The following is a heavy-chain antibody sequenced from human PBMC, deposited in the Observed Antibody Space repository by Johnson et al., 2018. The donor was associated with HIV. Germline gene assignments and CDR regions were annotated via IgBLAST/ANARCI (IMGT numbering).Heavy chain of an antibody. CDR3: AKEWDRWLQPPGDAFDI. V-gene: IGHV3-30*02. CDR1: GFTFSSYG. D-gene: IGHD5-24*01. CDR2: IRYDGSNT. Sequence: QVHLVESGGGVVQPGGSLRLSCAASGFTFSSYGMHWVRQAPGKGLEWVAFIRYDGSNTYDADSVRGRFTISRDNSKNTLYLQMNSRRVEDTAVYYCAKEWDRWLQPPGDAFDIRGQGTMVTVSS. J-gene: IGHJ3*02.